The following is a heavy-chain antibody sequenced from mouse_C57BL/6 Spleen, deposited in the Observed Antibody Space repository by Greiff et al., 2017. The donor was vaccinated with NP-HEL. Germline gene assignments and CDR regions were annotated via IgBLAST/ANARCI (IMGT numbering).Heavy chain of an antibody. CDR3: ARMRANYYDYENWFAY. CDR1: GYTFTGYW. Sequence: VKLQESGAELMKPGASVKLSCKATGYTFTGYWIEWVKQRPGHGLEWIGEILPGSGSTNYNEKFKGKATFTADTSSNTAYMQLSSLTTEDSAIYYCARMRANYYDYENWFAYWGQGTLVTVSA. D-gene: IGHD2-4*01. CDR2: ILPGSGST. J-gene: IGHJ3*01. V-gene: IGHV1-9*01.